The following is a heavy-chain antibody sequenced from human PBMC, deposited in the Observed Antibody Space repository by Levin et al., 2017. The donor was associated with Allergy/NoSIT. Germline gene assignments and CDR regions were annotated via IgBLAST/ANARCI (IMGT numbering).Heavy chain of an antibody. CDR1: GGSVSSGSYY. V-gene: IGHV4-61*01. Sequence: SETLSLTCTVSGGSVSSGSYYWSWIRQPPGKGLEWIGYIYYSGSTNYNPSLKSRVTISVDTSKNQFSLKLSAVTAADTAVYYCARGDRDYDILTGYYPTPLPVDYWGQGTLVTVSS. D-gene: IGHD3-9*01. CDR2: IYYSGST. J-gene: IGHJ4*02. CDR3: ARGDRDYDILTGYYPTPLPVDY.